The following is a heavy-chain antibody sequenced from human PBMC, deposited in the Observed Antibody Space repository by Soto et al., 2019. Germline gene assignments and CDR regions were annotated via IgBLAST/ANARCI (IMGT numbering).Heavy chain of an antibody. CDR3: ARGGGTGDPPDAFDI. Sequence: ASVKVSCKASGYTFTGYYMHWVRQAPGQGLEWMGWINPNSGGTNYAQKFQGWVTMTRDTSISTAYMELSRVRSDDTAVYYCARGGGTGDPPDAFDIWGQGTMVTVSS. J-gene: IGHJ3*02. CDR1: GYTFTGYY. D-gene: IGHD7-27*01. V-gene: IGHV1-2*04. CDR2: INPNSGGT.